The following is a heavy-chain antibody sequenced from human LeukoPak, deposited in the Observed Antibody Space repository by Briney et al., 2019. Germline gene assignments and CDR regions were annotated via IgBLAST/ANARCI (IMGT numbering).Heavy chain of an antibody. CDR3: ARKRYNWFDP. Sequence: SQTLSLTCAISGDSVSSSSAPWHWTRHSPSRGLEWLGRTYYRTKWYNDYALSVKSRITIKPDTSKNHFSLQLNSVTPEDTAVYYCARKRYNWFDPWGQGTLVTVSS. D-gene: IGHD6-25*01. J-gene: IGHJ5*02. CDR2: TYYRTKWYN. CDR1: GDSVSSSSAP. V-gene: IGHV6-1*01.